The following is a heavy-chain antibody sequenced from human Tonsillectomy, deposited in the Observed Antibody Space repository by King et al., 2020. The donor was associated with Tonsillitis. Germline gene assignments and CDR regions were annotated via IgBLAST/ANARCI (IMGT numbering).Heavy chain of an antibody. J-gene: IGHJ4*02. D-gene: IGHD3-3*01. CDR2: ISGSGGST. CDR1: GFTFSSYA. CDR3: AEDQTYYDFWSGYPHLDY. Sequence: VQLVESGGGLVQPGGSLRLSCAASGFTFSSYAMSWVRQAPGKGLEWVSAISGSGGSTYYADSVKGRFTISRDNSKNTLYLQMNSLRAEDTAVYYCAEDQTYYDFWSGYPHLDYWGQGTLVTVSS. V-gene: IGHV3-23*04.